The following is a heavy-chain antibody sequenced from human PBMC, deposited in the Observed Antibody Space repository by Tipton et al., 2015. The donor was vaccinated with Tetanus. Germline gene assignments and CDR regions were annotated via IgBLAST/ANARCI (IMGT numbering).Heavy chain of an antibody. V-gene: IGHV4-59*08. CDR1: GGSINNYY. D-gene: IGHD3-9*01. J-gene: IGHJ4*02. Sequence: GLVKPSETLSLTCTVSGGSINNYYWSWIRQPPGKGLEWIGYISYSGSTNSNPSLKSRVTISVDASKNQFSLELTSVTAADTAVYYCARHAGAGATIWGTDYWGRGTLVTVSS. CDR3: ARHAGAGATIWGTDY. CDR2: ISYSGST.